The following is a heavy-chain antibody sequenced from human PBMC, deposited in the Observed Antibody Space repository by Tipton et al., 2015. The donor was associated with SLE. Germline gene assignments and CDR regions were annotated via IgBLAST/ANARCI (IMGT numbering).Heavy chain of an antibody. J-gene: IGHJ5*02. CDR2: FYFSGSS. CDR1: GVSISTYY. Sequence: TLSLTCSVSGVSISTYYWSWIRQSPGKGLEWIGFFYFSGSSQYNPSLKSRVAISADTSTNQFSMELRSVTAADTAVDYCARVQAYEGFDPWGQGTLVTVSS. CDR3: ARVQAYEGFDP. V-gene: IGHV4-59*01. D-gene: IGHD3-16*01.